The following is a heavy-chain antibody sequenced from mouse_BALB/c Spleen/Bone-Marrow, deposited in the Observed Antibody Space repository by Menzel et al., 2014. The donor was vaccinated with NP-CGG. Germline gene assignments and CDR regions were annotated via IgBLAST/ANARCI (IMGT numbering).Heavy chain of an antibody. CDR1: GFSLTSYG. D-gene: IGHD6-5*01. V-gene: IGHV2-4-1*01. CDR2: IWRGGST. Sequence: VQLQQSGPGLVQPSQSLSITCTVSGFSLTSYGVHWVRQSPGKGLEWLGMIWRGGSTDYNAAFISRLSISKDNSKSQVFFKMNSLQPDDTAIYYCARNSYVPFAYWGQGTLVTVSA. CDR3: ARNSYVPFAY. J-gene: IGHJ3*01.